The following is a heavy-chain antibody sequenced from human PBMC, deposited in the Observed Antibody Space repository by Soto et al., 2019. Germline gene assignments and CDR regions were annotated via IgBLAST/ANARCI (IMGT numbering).Heavy chain of an antibody. CDR1: GFTFSSYA. J-gene: IGHJ3*02. D-gene: IGHD3-10*01. V-gene: IGHV3-23*01. Sequence: GGSLRLSCAASGFTFSSYAMSWVRQAPGKGLEWVSGISSSGGSTYYADSVKGRFTISRDNSKNTLYLQMNSLRAEDTAVYYSAKLGGEVLWFGELTGAFDIWGQGTMVTVSS. CDR3: AKLGGEVLWFGELTGAFDI. CDR2: ISSSGGST.